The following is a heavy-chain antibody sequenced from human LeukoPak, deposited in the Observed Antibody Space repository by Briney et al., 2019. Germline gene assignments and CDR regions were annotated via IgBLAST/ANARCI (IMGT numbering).Heavy chain of an antibody. Sequence: GGSLRLSCAASGFTFSTYAVNWVRQAPGKGLEWVSTISGSGDSTYYADSVKGRFTISRDNSKDTLYLQMNSLRAEDTAVYYCAREVSDGEWGQGTLVTVSS. J-gene: IGHJ4*02. D-gene: IGHD3-10*01. CDR1: GFTFSTYA. CDR3: AREVSDGE. V-gene: IGHV3-23*01. CDR2: ISGSGDST.